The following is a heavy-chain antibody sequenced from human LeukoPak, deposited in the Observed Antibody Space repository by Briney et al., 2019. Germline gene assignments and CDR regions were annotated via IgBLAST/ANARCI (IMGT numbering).Heavy chain of an antibody. CDR2: IWYDGSNK. J-gene: IGHJ4*02. CDR3: ARDRERGDWYSYYFDY. CDR1: RFTFSSYG. Sequence: GRSLRLSCVASRFTFSSYGMHWVRQAPGKGLEWVAVIWYDGSNKYYADSVKGRFTISRDNSKNTLYLQMNSLRAEDTAVYYCARDRERGDWYSYYFDYWGQGTLVTVSS. V-gene: IGHV3-33*01. D-gene: IGHD2-21*02.